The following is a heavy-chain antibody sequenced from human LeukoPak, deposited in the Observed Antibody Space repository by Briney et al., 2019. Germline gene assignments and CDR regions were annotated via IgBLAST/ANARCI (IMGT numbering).Heavy chain of an antibody. V-gene: IGHV1-24*01. J-gene: IGHJ3*02. CDR2: FDPEDGET. Sequence: ASVKVSCKASGYTFTSYGISWVRQAPGKGLEWMGGFDPEDGETIYAQKFQGRVTMTEDTSTDTAYMELSSLRSEDTAVYYCATQRGDDAFDIWGQGTMVTVSS. D-gene: IGHD2-21*01. CDR3: ATQRGDDAFDI. CDR1: GYTFTSYG.